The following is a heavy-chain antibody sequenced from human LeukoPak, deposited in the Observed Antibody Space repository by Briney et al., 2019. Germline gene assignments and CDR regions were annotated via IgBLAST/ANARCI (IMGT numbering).Heavy chain of an antibody. J-gene: IGHJ6*02. V-gene: IGHV3-23*01. D-gene: IGHD5-12*01. CDR1: GFTFSNYW. CDR2: ISGSGGST. CDR3: AKVGATNPYYYYGMDV. Sequence: GGSLRLSCAASGFTFSNYWMSWVRQAPGRGLEWVSAISGSGGSTYYADSVKGRFTISRDNSKNTLYLQMNSLRAEDTAVYYCAKVGATNPYYYYGMDVWGQGTTVTVSS.